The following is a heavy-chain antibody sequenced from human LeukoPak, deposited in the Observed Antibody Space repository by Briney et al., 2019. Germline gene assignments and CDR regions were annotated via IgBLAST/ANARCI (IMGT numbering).Heavy chain of an antibody. Sequence: ETLSLTCAVYGGSFSGYYWSWVRQAPGKGLEWVSYISSSSSTIYYADSVKGRFTISRDNAKNSLYLQMNSLRDEDTAVYYCARGLHYYDSSEAFDIWGQGTMVTVSS. CDR3: ARGLHYYDSSEAFDI. D-gene: IGHD3-22*01. CDR1: GGSFSGYY. V-gene: IGHV3-48*02. J-gene: IGHJ3*02. CDR2: ISSSSSTI.